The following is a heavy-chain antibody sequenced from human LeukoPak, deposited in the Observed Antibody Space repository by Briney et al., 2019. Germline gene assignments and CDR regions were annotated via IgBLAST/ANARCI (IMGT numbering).Heavy chain of an antibody. CDR2: IYHSGST. J-gene: IGHJ4*02. D-gene: IGHD1-14*01. Sequence: SQTLSLTCAVSGGSISSGGYSWHWIRQPPGKGLEWIGYIYHSGSTYYNPSLKSRVTISVDRSKNQFSLKLSSVTAADTAVYYCARVRPGGHLDYWGQGTLVTVSS. CDR1: GGSISSGGYS. CDR3: ARVRPGGHLDY. V-gene: IGHV4-30-2*01.